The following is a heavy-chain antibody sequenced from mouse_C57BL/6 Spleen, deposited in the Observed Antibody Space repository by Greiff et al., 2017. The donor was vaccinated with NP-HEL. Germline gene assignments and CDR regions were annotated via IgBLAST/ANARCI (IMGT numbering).Heavy chain of an antibody. Sequence: EVKVVESGGGLVKPGGSLKLSCAASGFTFSSYAMSWVRQTPEKRLEWVATISDGGSYTYYPDNVKGRFTISRDNAKNNLYLQMSHLKSEDTAMYYCARDRRGIVTFDYWGQGTTLTVSS. D-gene: IGHD2-5*01. CDR1: GFTFSSYA. CDR3: ARDRRGIVTFDY. CDR2: ISDGGSYT. J-gene: IGHJ2*01. V-gene: IGHV5-4*01.